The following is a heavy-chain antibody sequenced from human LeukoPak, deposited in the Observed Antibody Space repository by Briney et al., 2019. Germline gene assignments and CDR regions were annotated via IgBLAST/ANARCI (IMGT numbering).Heavy chain of an antibody. CDR1: GGSFSGYY. CDR2: INHSGST. CDR3: ARGVVRDAFDT. D-gene: IGHD3-10*01. J-gene: IGHJ3*02. Sequence: SETLSLTCAVYGGSFSGYYWSWIRQPPGKGLEWIGEINHSGSTNYNPSLKSRVTISVDTSKNQFSLKLSSVTAADTAVYYCARGVVRDAFDTWGQGTMVAVSS. V-gene: IGHV4-34*01.